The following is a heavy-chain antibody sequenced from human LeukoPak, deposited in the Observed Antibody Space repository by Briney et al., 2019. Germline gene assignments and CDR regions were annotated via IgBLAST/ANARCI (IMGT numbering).Heavy chain of an antibody. Sequence: GGSLRLSCAASGFTFSSYAMSWVRQAPGKGLEWVSAISGSGGSTYYADSVKGRFTISRDNSKNTLYLQMNSLRAEDTAVYYCAKDGSDDAAAADYFDYWGQGTLVTVSS. CDR3: AKDGSDDAAAADYFDY. V-gene: IGHV3-23*01. CDR1: GFTFSSYA. D-gene: IGHD6-13*01. CDR2: ISGSGGST. J-gene: IGHJ4*02.